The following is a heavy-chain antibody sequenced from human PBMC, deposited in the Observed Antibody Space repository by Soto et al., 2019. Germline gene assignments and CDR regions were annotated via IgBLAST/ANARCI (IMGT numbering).Heavy chain of an antibody. CDR2: IVVGSGNT. J-gene: IGHJ4*02. V-gene: IGHV1-58*01. D-gene: IGHD6-6*01. Sequence: GASVKVSCKASGFTFTSSAVQWVRQARGQRLEWIGWIVVGSGNTNYAQKFQERVTITRDMSTSTAYMELSSLRSEDTAVYYCARGAGDGSSSTDYFDYWGQGTLVTVSS. CDR1: GFTFTSSA. CDR3: ARGAGDGSSSTDYFDY.